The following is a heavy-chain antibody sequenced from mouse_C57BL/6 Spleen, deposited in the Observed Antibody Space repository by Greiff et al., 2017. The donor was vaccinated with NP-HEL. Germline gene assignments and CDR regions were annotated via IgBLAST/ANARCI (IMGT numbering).Heavy chain of an antibody. Sequence: QVHVKQSGTELVKPGASVKLSCKASGYTFTSYWMHWVKQRPGQGLEWIGNINPSNGGTNYNEKFKSKATLTVDKSSSTAYMQLSSLTSEDSAVYYCASGNGNSYAMDYWGQGTSVTVSS. J-gene: IGHJ4*01. CDR1: GYTFTSYW. CDR2: INPSNGGT. V-gene: IGHV1-53*01. CDR3: ASGNGNSYAMDY. D-gene: IGHD2-1*01.